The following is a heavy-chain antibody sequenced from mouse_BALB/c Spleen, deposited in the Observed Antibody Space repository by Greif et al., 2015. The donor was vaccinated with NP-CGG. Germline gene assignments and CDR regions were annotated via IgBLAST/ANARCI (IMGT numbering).Heavy chain of an antibody. V-gene: IGHV1S81*02. CDR3: TRGRRWDFDF. CDR1: GYTFISYY. CDR2: INPSNGGA. D-gene: IGHD1-2*01. Sequence: VQLQQSRAELVKPGASVKLSCKASGYTFISYYMYWVKQRPGQGLEWIGEINPSNGGANLNEKFKSKATLTVDKSSSTAYMQLSSLTSEDSAVYFCTRGRRWDFDFWGQGTTLTVSS. J-gene: IGHJ2*01.